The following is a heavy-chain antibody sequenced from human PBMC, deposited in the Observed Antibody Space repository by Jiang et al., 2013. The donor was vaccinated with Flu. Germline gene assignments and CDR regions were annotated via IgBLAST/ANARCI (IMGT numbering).Heavy chain of an antibody. CDR2: IDPSDSYT. J-gene: IGHJ5*02. Sequence: SGAEVKKPGESLRISCKGSGYSFTSYWISWVRQMPGKGLEWMGRIDPSDSYTNYSPSFQGHVTISADKSISTAYLQWSSLKASDTAMYYCARLQGLGSGWFVPVSWFDPWGQGTLVTVSS. V-gene: IGHV5-10-1*01. CDR3: ARLQGLGSGWFVPVSWFDP. D-gene: IGHD6-19*01. CDR1: GYSFTSYW.